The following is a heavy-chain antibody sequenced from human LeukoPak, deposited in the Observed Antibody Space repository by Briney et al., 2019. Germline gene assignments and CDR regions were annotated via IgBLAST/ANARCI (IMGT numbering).Heavy chain of an antibody. CDR3: ARTPQYDYVWGSYRYYLYMDV. J-gene: IGHJ6*03. D-gene: IGHD3-16*02. CDR2: INHSGST. V-gene: IGHV4-34*01. Sequence: PSETLSLTCAVYGGSFSGYYWSWIRQPPGKGLEWIGEINHSGSTNYNPSLKSRVTISVDTSKNQFSLKLSSVTAADTAVYYCARTPQYDYVWGSYRYYLYMDVWGKGTTVTVSS. CDR1: GGSFSGYY.